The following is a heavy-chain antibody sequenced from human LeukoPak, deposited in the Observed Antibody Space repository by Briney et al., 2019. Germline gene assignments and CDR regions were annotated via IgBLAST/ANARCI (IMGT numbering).Heavy chain of an antibody. CDR3: ARDWMDSSGWNPLGV. V-gene: IGHV3-11*04. CDR2: ISGSGTTT. D-gene: IGHD6-19*01. J-gene: IGHJ4*02. Sequence: GGSLRLSCAASGFTFSGYYMSWIRQAPGKGLEWVSYISGSGTTTFFADSVKGRFTISRDNAKNSLYLQMNSLRAEDTAVYYCARDWMDSSGWNPLGVWGQGTLVTVSS. CDR1: GFTFSGYY.